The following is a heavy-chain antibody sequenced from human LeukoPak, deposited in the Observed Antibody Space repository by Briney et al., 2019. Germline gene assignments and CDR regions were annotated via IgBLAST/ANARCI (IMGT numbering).Heavy chain of an antibody. V-gene: IGHV3-7*03. CDR3: AKDGYCSSTNCYPAPY. Sequence: GGSLRLSCAASEFTFSTYWMTWVRQAPGKGLEWVANIKHDGREKNYVDSVKGRFTISRDNAKNSLYLQMNSLRAEDTAVYYCAKDGYCSSTNCYPAPYWGQGTLVTVSS. D-gene: IGHD2-2*01. J-gene: IGHJ4*02. CDR1: EFTFSTYW. CDR2: IKHDGREK.